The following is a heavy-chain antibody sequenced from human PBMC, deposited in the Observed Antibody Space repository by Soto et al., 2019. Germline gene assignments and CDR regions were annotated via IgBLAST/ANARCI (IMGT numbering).Heavy chain of an antibody. CDR1: GGTFSSYA. J-gene: IGHJ4*02. CDR3: ARAALGAIAAAGTLFDY. CDR2: IIPIFGTA. V-gene: IGHV1-69*13. Sequence: SVKVSCKASGGTFSSYAISWVRQAPGQGLEWMGGIIPIFGTANYAQKFQGRVTITADESTSTAYMELSSLRSEDTAVYYCARAALGAIAAAGTLFDYWGQGTLVTVSS. D-gene: IGHD6-13*01.